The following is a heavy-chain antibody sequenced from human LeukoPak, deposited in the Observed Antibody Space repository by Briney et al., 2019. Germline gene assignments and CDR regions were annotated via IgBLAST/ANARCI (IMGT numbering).Heavy chain of an antibody. CDR3: AKGTLGHCNGASCYPLDY. V-gene: IGHV3-23*01. D-gene: IGHD2-15*01. J-gene: IGHJ4*02. Sequence: GGSLRLSCAASGFAFSNYAMAWVRQAPGKEPEWVSVITGGGADTYQIDSVKGRFTISRDNSKNTLYLQMNSLRTEDTAVYFCAKGTLGHCNGASCYPLDYWGQGTLVTVSS. CDR1: GFAFSNYA. CDR2: ITGGGADT.